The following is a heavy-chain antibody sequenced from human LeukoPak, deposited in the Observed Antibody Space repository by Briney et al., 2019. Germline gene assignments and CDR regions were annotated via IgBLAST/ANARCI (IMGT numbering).Heavy chain of an antibody. CDR1: GGTFSSYA. D-gene: IGHD6-13*01. J-gene: IGHJ4*02. Sequence: GASVKVSCKASGGTFSSYAISWVRQAPGQGLEWMGGIIPIFGTANYAQKFQGRVTITADKSTSTAYMEPSSLRSEDTAVYYCASSRRAAARSYFDYWGQGTLVTVSS. V-gene: IGHV1-69*06. CDR2: IIPIFGTA. CDR3: ASSRRAAARSYFDY.